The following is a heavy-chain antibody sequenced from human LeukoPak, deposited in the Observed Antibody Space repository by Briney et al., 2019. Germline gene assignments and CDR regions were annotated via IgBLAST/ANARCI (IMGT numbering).Heavy chain of an antibody. J-gene: IGHJ4*02. V-gene: IGHV3-23*01. CDR2: ISGSGGST. CDR1: GFTFSSYA. Sequence: GGSLRLSCAASGFTFSSYAMSWVRQAPGKGLEWVSDISGSGGSTYYADSVKGRFAISRDNSKNTLYLQMNSLRAEDTVVYYCAKGFGGMITFGGVPGYWGQGTLVTVSS. CDR3: AKGFGGMITFGGVPGY. D-gene: IGHD3-16*01.